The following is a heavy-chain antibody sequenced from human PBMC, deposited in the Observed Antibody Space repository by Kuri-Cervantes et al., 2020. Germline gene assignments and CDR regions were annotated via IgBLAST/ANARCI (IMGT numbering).Heavy chain of an antibody. D-gene: IGHD3-10*01. CDR1: GFTFTSSA. J-gene: IGHJ3*02. CDR2: IVVGSGNT. Sequence: SVKVSCKASGFTFTSSAVQWVRQARGQRLEWIGWIVVGSGNTNYAQKFQERVTITRDMSTSTAYMELSSLRSEDTAVYYCATDGYGSGSGDTFDIWGQGTMVTVSS. V-gene: IGHV1-58*01. CDR3: ATDGYGSGSGDTFDI.